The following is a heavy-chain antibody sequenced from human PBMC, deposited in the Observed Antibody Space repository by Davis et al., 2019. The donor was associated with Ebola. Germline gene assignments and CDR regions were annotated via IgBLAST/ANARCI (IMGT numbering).Heavy chain of an antibody. CDR3: ARQDMIEGVWRPFDS. Sequence: ASVKVSCKASGYTSTTHYIHWVRQAPGQGLDWMAKINPSDGRGNSARKFQGRVTMTSDTSTSTVFMELSSLTSEDTAVYYCARQDMIEGVWRPFDSWGQGTLVTVSS. CDR1: GYTSTTHY. D-gene: IGHD3-16*01. CDR2: INPSDGRG. J-gene: IGHJ5*01. V-gene: IGHV1-46*01.